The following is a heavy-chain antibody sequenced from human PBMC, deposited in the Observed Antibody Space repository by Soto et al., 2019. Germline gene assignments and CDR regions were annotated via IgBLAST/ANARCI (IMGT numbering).Heavy chain of an antibody. J-gene: IGHJ5*02. Sequence: SETLSLTCTVSCGSISSSSYYWGWIRQPPGKGLEWIGSIYYSGSTFYNPSLKSRVTISVDTSKNQFSLKLSSVTAADTAVYYCASSLRYFDWLLSFYWFDPWGQGTLVTVSS. CDR3: ASSLRYFDWLLSFYWFDP. D-gene: IGHD3-9*01. CDR1: CGSISSSSYY. V-gene: IGHV4-39*01. CDR2: IYYSGST.